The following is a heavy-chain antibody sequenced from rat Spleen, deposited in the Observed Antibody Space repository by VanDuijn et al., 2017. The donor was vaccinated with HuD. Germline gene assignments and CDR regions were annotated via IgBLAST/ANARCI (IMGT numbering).Heavy chain of an antibody. J-gene: IGHJ2*01. Sequence: EVQLVESGGGLVQPGGSLKLSCAASGFTFSNYGMHWIRQAPTKGLEWVAIISYDGYITYYRDSVKGRFTVSRDNAKSTLYLQMDSLRSEDTATYYCARRVSLDYFDYWGQGVMVTVSS. D-gene: IGHD3-8*01. V-gene: IGHV5-29*01. CDR1: GFTFSNYG. CDR3: ARRVSLDYFDY. CDR2: ISYDGYIT.